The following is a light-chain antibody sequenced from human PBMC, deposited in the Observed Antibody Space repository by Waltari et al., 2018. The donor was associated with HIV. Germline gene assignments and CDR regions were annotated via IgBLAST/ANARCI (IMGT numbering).Light chain of an antibody. CDR2: GGS. CDR1: QTIVRDY. CDR3: HQYGNSPWT. J-gene: IGKJ1*01. V-gene: IGKV3-20*01. Sequence: EIVLTQSPGTLSLSPGERVTLSGTASQTIVRDYLAWYQQKPGQAPRHLIYGGSSRATGIPDRFSGSGSGTDFTLIISRLEPEDFAVYYCHQYGNSPWTFGQGTKVEIK.